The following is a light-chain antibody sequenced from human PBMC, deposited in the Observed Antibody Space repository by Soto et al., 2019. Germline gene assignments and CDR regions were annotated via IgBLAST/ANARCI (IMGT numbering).Light chain of an antibody. CDR2: AAS. J-gene: IGKJ1*01. CDR3: QQSYSTPWT. CDR1: QSISSY. V-gene: IGKV1-39*01. Sequence: IQMTQSTSSLSASVGDRVTITCRASQSISSYLNWYQQKPGNAPKLLIYAASSLQSGVPSRFSGSGSGTDFTLTISSLQPEDVATYYCQQSYSTPWTCGQGTTVEIK.